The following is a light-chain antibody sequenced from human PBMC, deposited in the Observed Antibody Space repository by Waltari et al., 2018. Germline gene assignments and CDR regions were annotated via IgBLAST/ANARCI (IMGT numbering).Light chain of an antibody. J-gene: IGLJ1*01. CDR3: SSYAHNNHFV. V-gene: IGLV2-8*01. CDR2: EVT. CDR1: NSDVGAYNY. Sequence: QSVLTQPPSATGSPGQSVTISCTGTNSDVGAYNYVSWYQQPPGKVPKLLIYEVTKRPPGVPVRFSGSKSGNTASLTVSGLQADDEADYYCSSYAHNNHFVFGTGTKVTVL.